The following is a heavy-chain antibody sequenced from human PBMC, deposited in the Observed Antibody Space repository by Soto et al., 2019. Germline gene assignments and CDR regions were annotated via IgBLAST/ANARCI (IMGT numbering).Heavy chain of an antibody. V-gene: IGHV4-39*01. D-gene: IGHD3-16*01. CDR2: IYYSGST. J-gene: IGHJ6*02. CDR1: GGSISSSSYY. Sequence: SETLSLTCTVSGGSISSSSYYWGWIRQPPGKGLEWIGSIYYSGSTYYNPSLKSRVTISVDTSKNQFSLKLSSVTDADTAVYYCARTTYYDYVWQNYYYYGMDVWGQGTTVTVSS. CDR3: ARTTYYDYVWQNYYYYGMDV.